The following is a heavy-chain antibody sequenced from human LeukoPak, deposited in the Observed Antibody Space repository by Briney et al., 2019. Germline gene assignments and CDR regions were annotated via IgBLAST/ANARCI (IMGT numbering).Heavy chain of an antibody. CDR3: ARTRAWWAGYDY. V-gene: IGHV3-53*01. CDR2: IYSGGST. J-gene: IGHJ4*02. D-gene: IGHD2-15*01. CDR1: GFTVSSNY. Sequence: GGSLRLSCAASGFTVSSNYMSWVRQAPGKGLEWVSVIYSGGSTYYADSVKGRFTISRDNSKNTLYHQMNSLRAEDTAVYYCARTRAWWAGYDYWGQGTLVTVSS.